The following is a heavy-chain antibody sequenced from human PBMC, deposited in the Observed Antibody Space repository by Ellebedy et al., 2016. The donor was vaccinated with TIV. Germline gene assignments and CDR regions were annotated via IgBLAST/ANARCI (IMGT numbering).Heavy chain of an antibody. Sequence: GESLKISCAVSGFTFSNYWMSWARQAPGKGLEWVATIKQDGSEIHYVDSVKGRFTISRDNAKNSLYLQMNSLRVEVTALYYCARDAYPYAMDVWGQGTTVTVSS. CDR3: ARDAYPYAMDV. D-gene: IGHD2-2*02. CDR1: GFTFSNYW. V-gene: IGHV3-7*03. CDR2: IKQDGSEI. J-gene: IGHJ6*02.